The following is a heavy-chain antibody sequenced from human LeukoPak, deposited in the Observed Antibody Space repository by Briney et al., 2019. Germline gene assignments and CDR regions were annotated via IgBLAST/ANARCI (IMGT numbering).Heavy chain of an antibody. CDR1: GFTFSDYW. CDR2: INPDGTST. J-gene: IGHJ4*02. D-gene: IGHD5-12*01. Sequence: GGSLRLSCAAPGFTFSDYWMHWVRQAPGKGPAWVSRINPDGTSTSYADSVKGRFTISRDNAKNSLDLQMDSLRAEDTAVYYCARDWGSTGYDLYDSWGQGTLVTVSS. V-gene: IGHV3-74*01. CDR3: ARDWGSTGYDLYDS.